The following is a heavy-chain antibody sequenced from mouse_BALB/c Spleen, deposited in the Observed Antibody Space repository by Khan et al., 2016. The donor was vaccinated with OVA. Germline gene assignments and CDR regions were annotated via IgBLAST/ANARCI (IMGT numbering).Heavy chain of an antibody. Sequence: EVQLQESGPELVKPGASVKMSCKASGYTFTSYVMHWVKQKPGLGLEWLGYIYPFNADTKYNEKFQDKATLTSDKSSSTAYIELSSLTSEDSAVDYCAPVGTYYVSFAYWGQGTLVTVSA. CDR3: APVGTYYVSFAY. V-gene: IGHV1S136*01. CDR2: IYPFNADT. D-gene: IGHD1-1*01. J-gene: IGHJ3*01. CDR1: GYTFTSYV.